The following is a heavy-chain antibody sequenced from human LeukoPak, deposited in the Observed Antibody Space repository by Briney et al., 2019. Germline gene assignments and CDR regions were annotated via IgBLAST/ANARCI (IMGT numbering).Heavy chain of an antibody. Sequence: MASQTLSLTCTVSGGSISSGSYYWSWIRQPAGKGLEWIGRIYTSGSTNYNPSLKSRVTISVDTSKNQFSLKLSSVTAADTAVYYCARHRNDYVWGSYRYWGPLDYWGQGTLVTVSS. CDR2: IYTSGST. D-gene: IGHD3-16*02. CDR1: GGSISSGSYY. CDR3: ARHRNDYVWGSYRYWGPLDY. V-gene: IGHV4-61*02. J-gene: IGHJ4*02.